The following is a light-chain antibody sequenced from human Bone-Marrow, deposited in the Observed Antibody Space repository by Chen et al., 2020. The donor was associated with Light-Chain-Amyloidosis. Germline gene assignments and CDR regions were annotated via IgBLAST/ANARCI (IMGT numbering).Light chain of an antibody. CDR1: SRDVGRYNY. CDR3: SSYTSTFPYV. V-gene: IGLV2-14*03. CDR2: DVS. Sequence: QSALTQPAPVSGSPGQSITISCTGTSRDVGRYNYVSWYQQHPGKVPKLIIHDVSDRPSGVSDRFSGSKSGNTASLTISGLQAEDEADYYCSSYTSTFPYVFGTGTRLTVL. J-gene: IGLJ1*01.